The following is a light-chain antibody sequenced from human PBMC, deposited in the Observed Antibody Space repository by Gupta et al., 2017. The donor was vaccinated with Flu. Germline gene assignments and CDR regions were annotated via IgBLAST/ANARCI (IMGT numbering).Light chain of an antibody. CDR3: QQYNSYWT. CDR1: QSVGSH. CDR2: KAS. Sequence: SPSTLSASVGERVTITCRASQSVGSHLTWYQQKPGKAPTMLIYKASTVENGVPSRFSGSGSGTEFTLTSSSRQPDDFATYYCQQYNSYWTFGQGTKVEIK. J-gene: IGKJ1*01. V-gene: IGKV1-5*03.